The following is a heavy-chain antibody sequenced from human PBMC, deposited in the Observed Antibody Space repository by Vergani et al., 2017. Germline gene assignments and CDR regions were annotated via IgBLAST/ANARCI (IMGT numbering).Heavy chain of an antibody. D-gene: IGHD6-19*01. CDR1: GFTFDDYA. V-gene: IGHV3-9*01. CDR3: AKGPYSSGWLEYFQH. CDR2: ISWNSGSI. J-gene: IGHJ1*01. Sequence: EVQLVESGGGLVQPGRSLRLSCAASGFTFDDYAMHWVRQAPGKGLEWVSGISWNSGSIGYADSVKGRFTISRDNAKNSLYLQMNSLRAEATALYYCAKGPYSSGWLEYFQHWGQGTLVTVSS.